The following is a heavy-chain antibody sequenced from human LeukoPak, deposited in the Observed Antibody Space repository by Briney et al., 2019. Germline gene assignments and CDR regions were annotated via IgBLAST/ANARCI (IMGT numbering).Heavy chain of an antibody. D-gene: IGHD3-22*01. J-gene: IGHJ3*02. Sequence: ASVKVSCKASGYTFTSYGISWVRQAPGQGREWMGWISAYNGNTNYAQKLQGRVTMTTDTSTSTAYMELRSLRSDDTAVYYCARDPSYDDSSTLDAFDIWGQGTMVTVSS. CDR3: ARDPSYDDSSTLDAFDI. V-gene: IGHV1-18*01. CDR1: GYTFTSYG. CDR2: ISAYNGNT.